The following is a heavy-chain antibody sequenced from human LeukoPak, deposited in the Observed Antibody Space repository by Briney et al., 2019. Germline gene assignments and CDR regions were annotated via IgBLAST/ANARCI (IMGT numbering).Heavy chain of an antibody. V-gene: IGHV3-48*03. J-gene: IGHJ4*02. CDR1: GFTFSSYE. D-gene: IGHD1-26*01. Sequence: GGSLRLSCSASGFTFSSYEMNWVRQAPGKGLEWISYITGSGDTIYYADSVKGRFTISRDNAKNSLFLQMSSLRAEDTAVYYCARDKVVGATHFDYWGQGTLVTVSS. CDR3: ARDKVVGATHFDY. CDR2: ITGSGDTI.